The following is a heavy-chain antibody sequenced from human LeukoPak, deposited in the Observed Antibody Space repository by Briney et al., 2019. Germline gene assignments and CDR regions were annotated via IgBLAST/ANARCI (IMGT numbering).Heavy chain of an antibody. CDR2: ISYDGSNK. CDR1: GFTFSSYG. V-gene: IGHV3-30*18. D-gene: IGHD2-2*01. J-gene: IGHJ4*02. Sequence: GGSLRLSCAASGFTFSSYGMHWVRQAPGKGLEWVAVISYDGSNKYYADSVKGRFTISRDNSKNTLYLQMNSLRAEDTAVYYCAKGGGYCSSTSCYVSPFDYWGQGTLVTVSS. CDR3: AKGGGYCSSTSCYVSPFDY.